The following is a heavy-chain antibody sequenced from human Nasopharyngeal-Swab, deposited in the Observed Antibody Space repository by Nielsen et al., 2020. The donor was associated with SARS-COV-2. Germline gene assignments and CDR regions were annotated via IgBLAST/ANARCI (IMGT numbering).Heavy chain of an antibody. Sequence: QTLSLTCAISGDSVSNNRAAWSWISPSPSRGLGLLGRTYYRSQWNYDYADSVRGRVTVNPDTPRNQVSLHLKSVTPEDAAVYYCARIQQQLPGIVWGQGTMVIVSS. CDR3: ARIQQQLPGIV. CDR2: TYYRSQWNY. D-gene: IGHD6-13*01. V-gene: IGHV6-1*01. J-gene: IGHJ3*01. CDR1: GDSVSNNRAA.